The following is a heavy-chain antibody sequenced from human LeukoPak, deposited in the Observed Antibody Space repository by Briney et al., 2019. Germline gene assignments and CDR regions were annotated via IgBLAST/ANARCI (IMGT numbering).Heavy chain of an antibody. D-gene: IGHD6-13*01. V-gene: IGHV5-51*01. CDR2: IYPGDSDT. J-gene: IGHJ5*02. Sequence: GESLKISCKGAGYSFTSDWIGWGRHMPGKGLEWMGMIYPGDSDTRYNPSFQGQVTISADKSISTAYLQWSSLKASDTAMYYCARRLAAAGGDCFDPWGQGTLVTVSS. CDR1: GYSFTSDW. CDR3: ARRLAAAGGDCFDP.